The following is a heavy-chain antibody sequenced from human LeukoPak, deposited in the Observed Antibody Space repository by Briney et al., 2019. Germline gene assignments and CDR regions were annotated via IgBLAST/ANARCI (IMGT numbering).Heavy chain of an antibody. J-gene: IGHJ3*02. Sequence: GRSLRLSCAASGFTFDDYAMHWVRQAPGKGLEWVSGISWNSGSIGYADSVKGRFTISRDNAKNSLYLQMNSLRAKDTALYYCAKAFRLDSSGYEDAFDIWGQGTMVTVSS. CDR1: GFTFDDYA. CDR2: ISWNSGSI. D-gene: IGHD3-22*01. CDR3: AKAFRLDSSGYEDAFDI. V-gene: IGHV3-9*01.